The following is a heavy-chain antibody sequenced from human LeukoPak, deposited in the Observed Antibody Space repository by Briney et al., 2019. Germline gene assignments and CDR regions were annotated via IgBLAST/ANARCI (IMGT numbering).Heavy chain of an antibody. CDR2: IYYSGST. CDR3: ATYYDYVWGSFSPDDAFDI. V-gene: IGHV4-59*01. D-gene: IGHD3-16*01. CDR1: GGSISSYY. Sequence: SETLSLTCTVSGGSISSYYWSWIRQPPGKGLEWIGYIYYSGSTNYNPSLKSRVTISVDTSKNQFSLKLSSVTAADTAVYYCATYYDYVWGSFSPDDAFDIWGQGTMVTVSS. J-gene: IGHJ3*02.